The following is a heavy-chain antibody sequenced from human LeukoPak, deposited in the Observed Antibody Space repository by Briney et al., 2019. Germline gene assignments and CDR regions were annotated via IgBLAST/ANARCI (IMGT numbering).Heavy chain of an antibody. D-gene: IGHD1-26*01. CDR3: ARDGRLDARYYGMDV. CDR1: GFTFSDYY. V-gene: IGHV3-11*01. Sequence: GGSLRLSCAASGFTFSDYYMSWIRQAPGKGLEWVSYISSSGSTIYYADSVKGRFTISRDNAKNSLYLQMNSLRAEDTAVYYRARDGRLDARYYGMDVWGQGTTVTVSS. CDR2: ISSSGSTI. J-gene: IGHJ6*02.